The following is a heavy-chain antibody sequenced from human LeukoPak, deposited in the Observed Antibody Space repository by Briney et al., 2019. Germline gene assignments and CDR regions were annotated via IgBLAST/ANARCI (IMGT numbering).Heavy chain of an antibody. V-gene: IGHV3-66*01. Sequence: GGSLRLSCAASGFTVSSNYMSWVRQAPGKGLEGVSVIYSDGSTYYAESVKGRFTISRNNSKNNLYIQINSLTDEDTAVYYCATAYSSSPTFDYWGQGTLVTVSS. D-gene: IGHD6-6*01. J-gene: IGHJ4*02. CDR1: GFTVSSNY. CDR3: ATAYSSSPTFDY. CDR2: IYSDGST.